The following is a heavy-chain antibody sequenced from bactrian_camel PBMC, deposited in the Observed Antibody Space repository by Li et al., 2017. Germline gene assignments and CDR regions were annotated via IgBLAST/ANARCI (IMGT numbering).Heavy chain of an antibody. J-gene: IGHJ4*01. Sequence: VQLVESGGGSVQAGGSLKLSCGASGYVASTCGRGWYRQAPGKARELVSAINSSADITYYADSEKGRFTVSRDNANNTMYLQLNSLKTEDLAIYYCAYTRGDAFAFWGQGTQVTVS. CDR2: INSSADIT. V-gene: IGHV3S54*01. D-gene: IGHD1*01. CDR1: GYVASTCG. CDR3: AYTRGDAFAF.